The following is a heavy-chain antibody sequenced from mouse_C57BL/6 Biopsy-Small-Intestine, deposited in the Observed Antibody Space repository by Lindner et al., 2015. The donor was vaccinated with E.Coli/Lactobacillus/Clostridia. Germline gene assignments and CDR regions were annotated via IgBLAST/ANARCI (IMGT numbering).Heavy chain of an antibody. CDR1: GFNIKDYY. CDR3: TGGGTLFDY. D-gene: IGHD1-1*02. V-gene: IGHV14-2*01. Sequence: VQLQESGAELVKPGASVKLSCTASGFNIKDYYMHWVKQRTEQGLEWIGRVDPEDGETRYAPQFQGKATITADTSSNAAYLQLSTLTSEDTAVYYCTGGGTLFDYWGQGTTLTVSS. J-gene: IGHJ2*01. CDR2: VDPEDGET.